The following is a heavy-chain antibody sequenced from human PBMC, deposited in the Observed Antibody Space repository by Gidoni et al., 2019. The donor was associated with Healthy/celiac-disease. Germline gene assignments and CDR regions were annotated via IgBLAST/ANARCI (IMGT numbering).Heavy chain of an antibody. J-gene: IGHJ4*02. CDR3: TTAPPTFGGVIDPFYYFDY. CDR2: IKSKTDGGTT. V-gene: IGHV3-15*01. Sequence: EVQLVESGGGLVKPGGSLRLSCAASGFTFSNAWMSWVRQAPGKGLEWVGRIKSKTDGGTTDYAAPVKGRFTISRDDSKNTLYLQMNSLKTEDTAVYYCTTAPPTFGGVIDPFYYFDYWGQGTLVTVSS. D-gene: IGHD3-16*02. CDR1: GFTFSNAW.